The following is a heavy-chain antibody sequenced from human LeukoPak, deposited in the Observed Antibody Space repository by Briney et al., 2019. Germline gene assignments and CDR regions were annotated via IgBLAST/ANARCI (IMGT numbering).Heavy chain of an antibody. CDR1: GVAFSGYY. Sequence: SETLSLTCAVYGVAFSGYYWSWIRQPPGKGLEWIGEINHSGSTNYNPSLKSRVTISVDTSKNQFSLKLSSVSAADTAVYYCARGHYDSSGYYQYYDYYYGMDVWGQGTTVTVSS. V-gene: IGHV4-34*01. D-gene: IGHD3-22*01. CDR3: ARGHYDSSGYYQYYDYYYGMDV. J-gene: IGHJ6*02. CDR2: INHSGST.